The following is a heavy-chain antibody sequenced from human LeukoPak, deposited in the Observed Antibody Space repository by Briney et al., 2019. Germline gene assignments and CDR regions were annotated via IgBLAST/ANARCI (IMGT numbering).Heavy chain of an antibody. CDR1: GFTFSTYA. Sequence: GGSLRLSCVASGFTFSTYAMTWVRQAPGKGLEWVSAISGSGGSKYYADSVRGRFTISSDNPENTLYLEMNSLRAEDTAVYYCAKAAAAMGPYWYFDLWGRGTLVTVSS. J-gene: IGHJ2*01. CDR3: AKAAAAMGPYWYFDL. CDR2: ISGSGGSK. V-gene: IGHV3-23*01. D-gene: IGHD5-18*01.